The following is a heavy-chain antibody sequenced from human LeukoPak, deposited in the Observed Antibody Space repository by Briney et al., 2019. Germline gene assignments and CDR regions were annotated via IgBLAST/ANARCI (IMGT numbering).Heavy chain of an antibody. D-gene: IGHD5-18*01. V-gene: IGHV1-2*06. CDR1: GYTFTGYY. Sequence: ASVKVSCQASGYTFTGYYMHWVRQAPGQGLEWMGRINPNSGGTSYAQKFQGRVTMTRDTYISTAYMELSRLRSDDTAVYYCARESYGLSLNYWGQGTLVTASS. CDR3: ARESYGLSLNY. CDR2: INPNSGGT. J-gene: IGHJ4*02.